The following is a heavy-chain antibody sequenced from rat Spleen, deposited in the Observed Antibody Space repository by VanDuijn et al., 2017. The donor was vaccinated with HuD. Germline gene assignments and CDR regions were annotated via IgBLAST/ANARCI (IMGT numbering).Heavy chain of an antibody. Sequence: EVQLVESDGGLVQPGRSLKLSCSASGFIFRDYTMAWVRQAPKKGLEWVAAIVDDGSSTYYRDSVKGRFTISRDNAKSTLYLQMDSLRSEDTATYYYARPTYVYYGLSPLDYWGQGVMVTVSS. D-gene: IGHD1-6*01. CDR3: ARPTYVYYGLSPLDY. CDR2: IVDDGSST. J-gene: IGHJ2*01. CDR1: GFIFRDYT. V-gene: IGHV5-17*01.